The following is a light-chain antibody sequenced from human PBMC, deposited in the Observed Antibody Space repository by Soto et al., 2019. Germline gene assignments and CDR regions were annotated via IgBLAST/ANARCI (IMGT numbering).Light chain of an antibody. CDR3: QQFGSSPRT. CDR2: GAS. Sequence: VLTQSPGTLSLSPGERATLSCRASQSVSSTYLAWYQQKPGQAPRLLIYGASSRATGIPDRFSGSGTGTDFTLTISRREPEDFAGDYCQQFGSSPRTFGQGTKVEI. CDR1: QSVSSTY. J-gene: IGKJ1*01. V-gene: IGKV3-20*01.